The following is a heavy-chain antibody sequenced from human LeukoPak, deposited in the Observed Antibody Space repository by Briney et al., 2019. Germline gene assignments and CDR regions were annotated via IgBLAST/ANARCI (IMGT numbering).Heavy chain of an antibody. D-gene: IGHD5/OR15-5a*01. J-gene: IGHJ3*02. V-gene: IGHV3-13*01. CDR3: VRGGIRVSGIDAFDI. CDR1: GFTFRDYD. Sequence: PGVSLRLSCAASGFTFRDYDMHWVRQAPGRGLEWVSAIGIGDDTHYPDSVKGRFTISRENAKNSLYLQMSSLRDGDTAMYYCVRGGIRVSGIDAFDIWGQGTMVTVSS. CDR2: IGIGDDT.